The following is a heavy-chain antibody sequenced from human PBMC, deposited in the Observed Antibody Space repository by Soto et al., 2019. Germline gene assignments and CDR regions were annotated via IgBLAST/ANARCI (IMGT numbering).Heavy chain of an antibody. Sequence: QVQLQESGPGLVKPSQTLSLTCTVSGGSIRSGGYYWSWIRQHPGKGLELIGYFYYSGNTYYNPSLKSRLTISGDTSKNQFSLNLSSVTAADTAVYYCARAMGAINYFDYWGQGTLVTVSS. CDR1: GGSIRSGGYY. D-gene: IGHD1-26*01. CDR3: ARAMGAINYFDY. CDR2: FYYSGNT. J-gene: IGHJ4*02. V-gene: IGHV4-31*03.